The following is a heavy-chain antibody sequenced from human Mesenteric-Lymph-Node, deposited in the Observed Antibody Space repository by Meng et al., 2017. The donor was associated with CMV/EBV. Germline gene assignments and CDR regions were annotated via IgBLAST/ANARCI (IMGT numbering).Heavy chain of an antibody. J-gene: IGHJ6*02. V-gene: IGHV3-30*02. CDR1: GFTFSSYG. CDR3: ARGPRERKEYCTSTRCYHGLGHYYYGMDV. CDR2: IRYDGSNK. Sequence: GESLKISCAASGFTFSSYGMHWVRQAPGKGLEWVAFIRYDGSNKYYADSVKGRFTISRDNSKNTLYLQMNSLRAEDTAVYYCARGPRERKEYCTSTRCYHGLGHYYYGMDVWGQGTTVTVSS. D-gene: IGHD2-2*01.